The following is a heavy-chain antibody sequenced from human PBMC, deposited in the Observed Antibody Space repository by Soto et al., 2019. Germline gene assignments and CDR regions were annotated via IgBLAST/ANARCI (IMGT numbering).Heavy chain of an antibody. Sequence: SETLSLTCAVSGGSISSGGYSWSWIRQPPGKGLEWIGYIYHSGSTYYNPSLKSQVTISVDRSKNQFSLKLSSVTAADTAVYYCARDYYDSSGPYMDVWGQGTAVTVSS. CDR2: IYHSGST. CDR3: ARDYYDSSGPYMDV. D-gene: IGHD3-22*01. J-gene: IGHJ6*02. V-gene: IGHV4-30-2*01. CDR1: GGSISSGGYS.